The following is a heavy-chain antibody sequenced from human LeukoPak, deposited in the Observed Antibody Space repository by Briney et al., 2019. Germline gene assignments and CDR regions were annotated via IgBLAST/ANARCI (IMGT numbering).Heavy chain of an antibody. V-gene: IGHV3-30-3*01. CDR2: ISYDGSNK. CDR3: ARDSPPGIAVADDAFDI. Sequence: GGSLRLSCAASGFTFSSYAMHWVRQAPGKGLEWVAVISYDGSNKYYADSVKGRFTISRDNSKNTLYLQMNSRRAEDTAVYYCARDSPPGIAVADDAFDIWGQGTMVTVSS. CDR1: GFTFSSYA. D-gene: IGHD6-19*01. J-gene: IGHJ3*02.